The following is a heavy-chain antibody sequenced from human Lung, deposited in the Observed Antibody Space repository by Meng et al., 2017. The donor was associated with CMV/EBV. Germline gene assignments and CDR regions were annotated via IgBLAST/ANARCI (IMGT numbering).Heavy chain of an antibody. Sequence: GGSLRLSCAASGFTFSDYSLNWVRQAPGKGLGWISYISFSGTTMYNADSVKGRFTISRDYAKNSLYMQMNSLRAEETAVYYCARNWGYNERTSYYWGMFVYWGQGNXV. V-gene: IGHV3-48*04. D-gene: IGHD3-22*01. J-gene: IGHJ4*02. CDR2: ISFSGTTM. CDR1: GFTFSDYS. CDR3: ARNWGYNERTSYYWGMFVY.